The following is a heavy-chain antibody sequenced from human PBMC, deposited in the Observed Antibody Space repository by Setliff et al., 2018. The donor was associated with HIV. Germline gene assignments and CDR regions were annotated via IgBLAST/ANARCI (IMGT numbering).Heavy chain of an antibody. CDR2: IYYSGST. D-gene: IGHD6-13*01. Sequence: NPSETLSLTCTVSGGSISSTGYYWGWIRQPPGKGLEWIGSIYYSGSTYYNPSLESRVTISLDTANNHFSLNLRSVTAADTAVYYCSRQQLDGFRYKYYYMDVWGKGTTVTVSS. CDR3: SRQQLDGFRYKYYYMDV. J-gene: IGHJ6*03. CDR1: GGSISSTGYY. V-gene: IGHV4-39*07.